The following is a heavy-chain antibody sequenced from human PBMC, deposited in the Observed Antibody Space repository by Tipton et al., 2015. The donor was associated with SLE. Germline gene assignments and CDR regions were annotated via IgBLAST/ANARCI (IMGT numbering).Heavy chain of an antibody. CDR2: IYYSGST. J-gene: IGHJ6*03. Sequence: TLSLTCTVSGGSISSYYWSWIRQPPGKGLEWIGYIYYSGSTNYNPSLKSRVTISVDTSKNQFSLKLSSVTAADTAVYYCAREIRGQYGDYEVYFYYYMDVWGKGTSVTVSS. V-gene: IGHV4-59*12. CDR1: GGSISSYY. D-gene: IGHD4-17*01. CDR3: AREIRGQYGDYEVYFYYYMDV.